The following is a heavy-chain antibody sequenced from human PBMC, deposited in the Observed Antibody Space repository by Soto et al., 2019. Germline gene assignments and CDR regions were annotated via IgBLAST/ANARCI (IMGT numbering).Heavy chain of an antibody. CDR3: AHRAAAGTVPWFDP. CDR1: GFSLSTSGVG. J-gene: IGHJ5*02. CDR2: IYWDDDK. Sequence: QITLKESGPTLVKPTQTLTLTCTFSGFSLSTSGVGVGWIRQPPGKALEWLALIYWDDDKRYSPSLKSRLTITKHTSKNHVVLTMPNVDPVDTATYHCAHRAAAGTVPWFDPWGQGTLVTVSS. V-gene: IGHV2-5*02. D-gene: IGHD6-13*01.